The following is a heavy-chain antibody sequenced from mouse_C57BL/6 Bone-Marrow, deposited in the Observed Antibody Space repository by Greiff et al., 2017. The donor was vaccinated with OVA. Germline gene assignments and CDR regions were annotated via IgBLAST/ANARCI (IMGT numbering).Heavy chain of an antibody. V-gene: IGHV1-53*01. CDR3: ARLDDYSAWFAY. Sequence: QVQLQQPGTELVKPGASVKLSCKASGYTFTSYWMHWVKQRPGQGLEWIGNIYPGSGSTNYNEKFKSKATLTVDTSSSTAYMQLSSLTSEDSAVYYCARLDDYSAWFAYWGQGTLVTVSA. D-gene: IGHD2-4*01. J-gene: IGHJ3*01. CDR1: GYTFTSYW. CDR2: IYPGSGST.